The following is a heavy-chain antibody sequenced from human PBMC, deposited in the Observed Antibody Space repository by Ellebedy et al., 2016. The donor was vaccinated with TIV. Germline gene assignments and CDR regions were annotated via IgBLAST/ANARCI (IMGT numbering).Heavy chain of an antibody. CDR2: IDDSGST. J-gene: IGHJ4*02. Sequence: MPGGSLRLSCTVSGGSVRSGSYYWSWIRQPPGKELEWIGYIDDSGSTNHNPSLKSRVTISVDTSKNQFSLKLSSVTAADTAVYYCARAAQPTCSGGSCYRIDYWGQGTLVTVSS. D-gene: IGHD2-15*01. V-gene: IGHV4-61*01. CDR1: GGSVRSGSYY. CDR3: ARAAQPTCSGGSCYRIDY.